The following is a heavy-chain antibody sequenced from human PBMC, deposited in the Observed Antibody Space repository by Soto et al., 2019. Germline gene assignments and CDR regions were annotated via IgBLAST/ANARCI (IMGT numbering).Heavy chain of an antibody. CDR3: SRHRSGCSGCSCGDYSYYMDV. J-gene: IGHJ6*03. V-gene: IGHV3-73*01. CDR1: GFTFSGSA. D-gene: IGHD2-15*01. CDR2: IRSKANSYAT. Sequence: EVQLVESGGGLVQPGGSLKLSCAASGFTFSGSAMHWVRQASGKGLEWVGRIRSKANSYATAYAASVKGRFTISRDDSKSTAYLQLNSLKTEDTAVYYCSRHRSGCSGCSCGDYSYYMDVWGKGTTVTVS.